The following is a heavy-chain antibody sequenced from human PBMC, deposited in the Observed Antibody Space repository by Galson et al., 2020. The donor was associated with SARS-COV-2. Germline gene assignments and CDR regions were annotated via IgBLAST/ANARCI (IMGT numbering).Heavy chain of an antibody. V-gene: IGHV3-43*01. D-gene: IGHD1-26*01. CDR3: LKERYGAKWRACDV. CDR1: GFDFGYYT. CDR2: INRDGNNK. J-gene: IGHJ3*01. Sequence: GGTLRLSCEASGFDFGYYTIHWVRQRPEKGLEWVSLINRDGNNKNYAESAKGRFTISRDNTKNSLYLQMNSLTIEDTALYYCLKERYGAKWRACDVWVQGTMVTVSS.